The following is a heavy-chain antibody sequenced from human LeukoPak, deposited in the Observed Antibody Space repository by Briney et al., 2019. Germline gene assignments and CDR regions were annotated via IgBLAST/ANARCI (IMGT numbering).Heavy chain of an antibody. CDR3: ARSECYYDSSGYYFEYYFDY. Sequence: PSETLSLTCTVSGGSISSSSYYWGWIRQPPGKGLEWIGSIYYSGSTYYNPSLKSRVTISVDTSKNQFSLKLSSVTAADTAVYYCARSECYYDSSGYYFEYYFDYWGQGTLVTVSS. CDR2: IYYSGST. CDR1: GGSISSSSYY. D-gene: IGHD3-22*01. V-gene: IGHV4-39*01. J-gene: IGHJ4*02.